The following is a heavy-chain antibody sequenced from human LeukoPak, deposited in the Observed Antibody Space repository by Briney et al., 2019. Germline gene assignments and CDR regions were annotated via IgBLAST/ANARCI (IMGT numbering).Heavy chain of an antibody. J-gene: IGHJ4*02. CDR1: GFTFSSYA. CDR3: AKTVGDIIVVVPAASFDY. V-gene: IGHV3-23*01. CDR2: ISGSGGST. Sequence: GGSLRLSCAASGFTFSSYAMSWVRQAPGKGLEWVSAISGSGGSTYYADSVKGRFTISRDNPKNTLYLQMNSLRAEDTAVYYCAKTVGDIIVVVPAASFDYWGQGTLVTVSS. D-gene: IGHD2-2*01.